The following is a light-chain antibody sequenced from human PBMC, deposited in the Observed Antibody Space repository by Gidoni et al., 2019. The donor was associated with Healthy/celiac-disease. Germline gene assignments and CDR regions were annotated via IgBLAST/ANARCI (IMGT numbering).Light chain of an antibody. CDR1: SSDVGGYTY. J-gene: IGLJ1*01. Sequence: QSALTQPASGSGPPGQSITISCTGTSSDVGGYTYVHWYQQHPGKAPNLMIYDVSNRPSGVSHRFSGSKSSNTASLTISGLQAEDEADYYCSSYTSSSTLKVFGTWTKVTVL. CDR2: DVS. V-gene: IGLV2-14*01. CDR3: SSYTSSSTLKV.